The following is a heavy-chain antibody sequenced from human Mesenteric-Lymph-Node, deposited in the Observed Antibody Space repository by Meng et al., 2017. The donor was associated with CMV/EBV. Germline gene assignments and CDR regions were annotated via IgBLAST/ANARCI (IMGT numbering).Heavy chain of an antibody. J-gene: IGHJ4*02. CDR1: GGSINSGDYY. V-gene: IGHV4-30-4*08. CDR2: IYYSGST. D-gene: IGHD2-8*02. Sequence: SETLSLTYTVSGGSINSGDYYWSWIRQPPGKGLEWIGYIYYSGSTYYNPSLKTRLSISIDTSKNQFSLKLTSVTAADTAIYYCARGYSTGFHYYFDYWGQGTLVTVSS. CDR3: ARGYSTGFHYYFDY.